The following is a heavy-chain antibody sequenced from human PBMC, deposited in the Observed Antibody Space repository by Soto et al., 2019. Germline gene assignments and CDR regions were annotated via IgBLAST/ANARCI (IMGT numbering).Heavy chain of an antibody. CDR2: IATYNSNK. Sequence: GASVKVSCKTSGDTFTNFGLSWVRQGPGQGLEWMGWIATYNSNKNYAQKFQGRLTLTTDTWTSTGYMELKSLEYDDTAVYYCAMVLRGVVNLFDPLGQGTLVTVSS. CDR3: AMVLRGVVNLFDP. V-gene: IGHV1-18*01. D-gene: IGHD3-10*01. J-gene: IGHJ5*02. CDR1: GDTFTNFG.